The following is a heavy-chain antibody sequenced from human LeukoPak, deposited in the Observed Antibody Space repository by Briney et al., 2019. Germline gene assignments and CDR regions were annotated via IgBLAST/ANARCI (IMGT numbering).Heavy chain of an antibody. J-gene: IGHJ4*02. V-gene: IGHV1-69*01. CDR3: ATGATIPAGFDF. CDR2: IIPIFDTP. CDR1: GGTFSSFA. D-gene: IGHD5-24*01. Sequence: SVKVSCKASGGTFSSFAITWVRQAPGQGLEWMGGIIPIFDTPTYAQKFQGRVTITADESTSTAYLELSSLRSEDTAVYYCATGATIPAGFDFWGQGTLVTVSS.